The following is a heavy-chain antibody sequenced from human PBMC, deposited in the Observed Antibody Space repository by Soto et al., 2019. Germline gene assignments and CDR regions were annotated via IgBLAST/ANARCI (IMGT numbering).Heavy chain of an antibody. CDR3: ARGNWFDP. J-gene: IGHJ5*02. CDR1: GYTFTSYA. Sequence: GASVKVSCKASGYTFTSYAMHWVRQAPGQRLEWMGWINAGNGSTKYSQKFQGRVTITRDTSASTAYMELSSLRSEDTAVYYCARGNWFDPWGQGTLVTVS. D-gene: IGHD3-10*01. CDR2: INAGNGST. V-gene: IGHV1-3*01.